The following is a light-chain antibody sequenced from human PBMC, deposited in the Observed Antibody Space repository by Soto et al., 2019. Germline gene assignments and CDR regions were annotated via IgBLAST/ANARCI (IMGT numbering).Light chain of an antibody. CDR1: QTIYSN. Sequence: IQMTQSPATLSVSPGERATLSCRASQTIYSNVAWYQQRPGQAPRLLTYRASARATGIPARFSGSGSGTEFTLTIGSLQSEDSAVYYCQQYQNLWTFGQGTKVE. J-gene: IGKJ1*01. CDR3: QQYQNLWT. V-gene: IGKV3-15*01. CDR2: RAS.